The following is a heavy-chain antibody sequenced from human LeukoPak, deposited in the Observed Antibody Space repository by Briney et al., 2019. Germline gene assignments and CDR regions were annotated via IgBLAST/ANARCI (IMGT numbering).Heavy chain of an antibody. D-gene: IGHD6-19*01. J-gene: IGHJ4*02. CDR2: INAGHGNT. CDR3: ARVVRYSSGPLTDLFPYSFDY. CDR1: GYTFTNYA. V-gene: IGHV1-3*03. Sequence: GASVKVSCKASGYTFTNYAMHWVRQAPGQRLEWMGWINAGHGNTKYSQEFQGRVTITRDTSASTAYMELSSLRSEDTAVYYCARVVRYSSGPLTDLFPYSFDYGGQGTLVTVSS.